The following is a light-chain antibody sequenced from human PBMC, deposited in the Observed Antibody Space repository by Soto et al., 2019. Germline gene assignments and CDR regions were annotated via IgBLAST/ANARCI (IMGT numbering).Light chain of an antibody. CDR2: DVS. V-gene: IGLV2-14*01. CDR3: SSYTSITTYV. Sequence: QSVLTQPASVSGSPGQSITISCTGTSSDVGAYNYVSWYQQHPGKAPRLMIYDVSNRPSGVSNRFSGSKSGNTASLTISGLQAEDEADYYCSSYTSITTYVFGGGTKVTV. CDR1: SSDVGAYNY. J-gene: IGLJ1*01.